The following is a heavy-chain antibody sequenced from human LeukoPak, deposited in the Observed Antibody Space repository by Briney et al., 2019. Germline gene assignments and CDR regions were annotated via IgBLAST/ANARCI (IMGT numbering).Heavy chain of an antibody. J-gene: IGHJ6*03. CDR3: ARSLRVRGVPDYMDV. CDR1: GFTFSSYA. D-gene: IGHD3-10*02. V-gene: IGHV3-23*01. CDR2: ISGSGGST. Sequence: GWSLRLSCAASGFTFSSYAMSWVRQAPGTGLEWVSAISGSGGSTYYADSVKGRFTISRDNSKNTPYLQMNSLRAEDTAVYYCARSLRVRGVPDYMDVWGKGTTVIISS.